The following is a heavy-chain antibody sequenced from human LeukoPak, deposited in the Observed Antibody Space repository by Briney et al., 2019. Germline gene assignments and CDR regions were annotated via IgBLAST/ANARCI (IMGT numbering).Heavy chain of an antibody. D-gene: IGHD6-13*01. CDR3: ARGPPESSNSDY. V-gene: IGHV1-8*01. CDR1: GYTFTSYD. J-gene: IGHJ4*02. Sequence: GASVKVSCKASGYTFTSYDINWVRQATGQGLEWMGWMNPNSANTGYAQKFQGRVTMTRNTSISTAYMELSSLRSEDKAVYYCARGPPESSNSDYWGQGTLVTVSS. CDR2: MNPNSANT.